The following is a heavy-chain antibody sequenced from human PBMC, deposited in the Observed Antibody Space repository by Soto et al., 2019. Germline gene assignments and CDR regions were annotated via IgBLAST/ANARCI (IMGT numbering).Heavy chain of an antibody. J-gene: IGHJ6*02. CDR2: INSDGSST. CDR1: GFTFSSHW. Sequence: PGGSLRLSCAAAGFTFSSHWMHWVRQAPGKGRVWVSRINSDGSSTSYADSVKGRLTISRDNAKNTLYLQMNSLRAEDTAVYYSASTPYGMDAWGQGSRVTVAS. CDR3: ASTPYGMDA. V-gene: IGHV3-74*01.